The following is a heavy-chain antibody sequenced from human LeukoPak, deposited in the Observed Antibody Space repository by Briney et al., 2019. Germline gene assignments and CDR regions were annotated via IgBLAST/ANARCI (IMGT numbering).Heavy chain of an antibody. CDR3: ARVTEDDYYYYYMDV. V-gene: IGHV3-30*03. Sequence: GGSLRLSCAASGFTFSSYGMHWVRQAPGKGLEWVAVISYDGSNKYYADSVKGRFTISRDNSKNTLYLQMNSLRAEDTAVYYCARVTEDDYYYYYMDVWGKGTTVTISS. CDR2: ISYDGSNK. D-gene: IGHD5-24*01. CDR1: GFTFSSYG. J-gene: IGHJ6*03.